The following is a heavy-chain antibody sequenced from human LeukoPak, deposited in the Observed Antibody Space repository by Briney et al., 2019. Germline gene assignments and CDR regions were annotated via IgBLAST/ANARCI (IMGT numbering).Heavy chain of an antibody. CDR2: ISGSGGST. J-gene: IGHJ4*02. CDR3: AKGGSYYYGSGSSASLY. V-gene: IGHV3-23*01. Sequence: GGSLRLSCAASGFTFSSYGMSWVRQAPGKGLEWVSAISGSGGSTYYADSVKDRFTISRDNSKNTLYLQMNSLRAEDTAVYYCAKGGSYYYGSGSSASLYWGQGTLVTVSS. D-gene: IGHD3-10*01. CDR1: GFTFSSYG.